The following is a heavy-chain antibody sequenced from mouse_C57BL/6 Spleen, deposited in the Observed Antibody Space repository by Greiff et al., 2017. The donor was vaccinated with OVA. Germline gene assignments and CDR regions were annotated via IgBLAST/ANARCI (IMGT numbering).Heavy chain of an antibody. D-gene: IGHD1-1*01. CDR2: INPSSGYT. CDR1: GYTFTSYW. J-gene: IGHJ2*01. CDR3: ARWGLVLRDYFDY. V-gene: IGHV1-7*01. Sequence: QVQLQQPGAELVKPGASVKLSCKASGYTFTSYWMHWVKQRPGQGLEWIGYINPSSGYTKYNQKFKDKATLTADKSSSTAYMQLSSLTSEDSAVYYCARWGLVLRDYFDYWGQGTTLTVSS.